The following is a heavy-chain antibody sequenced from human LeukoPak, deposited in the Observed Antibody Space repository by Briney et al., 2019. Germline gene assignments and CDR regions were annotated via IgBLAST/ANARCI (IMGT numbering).Heavy chain of an antibody. CDR1: GFTFSSYA. CDR2: ISGSGGST. CDR3: AKGQNYYYGMDV. Sequence: GGSLRLSCAASGFTFSSYAMSWVRQTPGKGLEWVSAISGSGGSTYYADSVKGRFTISRDNSKNTLYLQMNSLRAEDTAVYYCAKGQNYYYGMDVWGQGTTVTVSS. V-gene: IGHV3-23*01. J-gene: IGHJ6*02.